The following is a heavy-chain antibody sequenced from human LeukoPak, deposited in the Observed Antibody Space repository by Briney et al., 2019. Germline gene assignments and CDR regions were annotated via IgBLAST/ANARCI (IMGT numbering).Heavy chain of an antibody. CDR1: GFTFSSYG. J-gene: IGHJ4*02. V-gene: IGHV3-30*02. Sequence: GGSLRLSCAASGFTFSSYGMHWVRQAPGKGLEWVAFIRYDGSNKYYADSVKGRFTISRDNSKNTLYLQMNSLRAEDTAVYYCAKDRPYYFDYWGQGTLVTVSS. CDR3: AKDRPYYFDY. CDR2: IRYDGSNK.